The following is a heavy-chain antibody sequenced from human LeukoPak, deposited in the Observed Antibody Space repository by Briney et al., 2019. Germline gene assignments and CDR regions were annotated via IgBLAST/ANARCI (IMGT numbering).Heavy chain of an antibody. CDR3: VTPLMKTSNY. Sequence: PGGTLRLSCAVSGFTFSKAWMSWVRQAPGKGLEWVGRIKSKIDGETTDYAAPVKGRFTISRDDSKNTLYLQMSSLNPEDTAVYYCVTPLMKTSNYWGQGTLVTVTS. CDR1: GFTFSKAW. CDR2: IKSKIDGETT. D-gene: IGHD2-8*01. V-gene: IGHV3-15*01. J-gene: IGHJ4*02.